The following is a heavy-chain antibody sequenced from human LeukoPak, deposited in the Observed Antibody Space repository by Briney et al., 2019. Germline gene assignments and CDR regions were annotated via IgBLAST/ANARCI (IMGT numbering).Heavy chain of an antibody. V-gene: IGHV3-48*03. CDR3: ARDPSDYGGNFGYYYMDV. CDR2: ISSSGRTI. D-gene: IGHD4-23*01. CDR1: GFTFSSYE. Sequence: GGSLRLSCAASGFTFSSYEMNWVRQAPGKGLEWVSYISSSGRTIYYADSVKGRFTISRDNAKNSLYLQMNSLRAEDTAVYYCARDPSDYGGNFGYYYMDVWGKGTTVTISS. J-gene: IGHJ6*03.